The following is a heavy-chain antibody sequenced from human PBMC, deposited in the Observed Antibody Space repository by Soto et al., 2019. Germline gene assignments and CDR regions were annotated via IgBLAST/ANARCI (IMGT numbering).Heavy chain of an antibody. CDR2: INHSGST. CDR1: GGSFSGYY. CDR3: ARGQGSSSFDY. J-gene: IGHJ4*02. D-gene: IGHD6-6*01. Sequence: AETLSLTCAVYGGSFSGYYWSWIRQPPGKGLEWIGEINHSGSTNYNPSLKSRVTISVDTSKNQFSLKLSSVTAADTVVYYCARGQGSSSFDYWGQGTLVTVSS. V-gene: IGHV4-34*01.